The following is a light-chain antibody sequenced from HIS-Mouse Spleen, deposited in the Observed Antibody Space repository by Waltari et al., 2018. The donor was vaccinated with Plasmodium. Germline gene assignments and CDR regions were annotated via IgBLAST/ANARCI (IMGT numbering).Light chain of an antibody. V-gene: IGLV3-1*01. CDR3: QAWDSSTVV. J-gene: IGLJ2*01. Sequence: SYELTQPPSVSVSPGQTASITCSGDKLGYKYACWYQQKPGQSPVLVIYHDSKRPSGFPERFSGSNSGNTATLTISGTQAMDEADYYCQAWDSSTVVFGGGTKLTVL. CDR1: KLGYKY. CDR2: HDS.